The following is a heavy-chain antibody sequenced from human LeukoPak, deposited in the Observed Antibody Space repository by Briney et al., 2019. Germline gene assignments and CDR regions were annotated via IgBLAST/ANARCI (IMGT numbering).Heavy chain of an antibody. CDR1: GYSFPNYW. V-gene: IGHV5-51*01. Sequence: RGESLKISCKGSGYSFPNYWIGWVRQMPGKGLEWMGIIYPGDSHTRYSPSFQDQVTISVDKSISTAYLQWSSLKASDTAMYYCARGPYAYTSSAALGSYNWFDPWGQGSLVTVSS. J-gene: IGHJ5*02. D-gene: IGHD2-2*02. CDR3: ARGPYAYTSSAALGSYNWFDP. CDR2: IYPGDSHT.